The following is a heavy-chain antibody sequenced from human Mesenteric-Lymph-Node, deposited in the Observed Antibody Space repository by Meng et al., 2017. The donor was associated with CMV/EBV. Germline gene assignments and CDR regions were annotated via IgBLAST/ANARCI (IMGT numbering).Heavy chain of an antibody. Sequence: GESLKIPCAASGFTFNSHAIHWVRQAPGKGLEWVAVISYDGSNKFYADSVKGRFTISRDNSKNTLYLQLNSLRAEDAAVYYCARASYFDFWSGLDYWGQGTLVTVSS. CDR1: GFTFNSHA. J-gene: IGHJ4*02. CDR2: ISYDGSNK. V-gene: IGHV3-30-3*01. CDR3: ARASYFDFWSGLDY. D-gene: IGHD3-3*01.